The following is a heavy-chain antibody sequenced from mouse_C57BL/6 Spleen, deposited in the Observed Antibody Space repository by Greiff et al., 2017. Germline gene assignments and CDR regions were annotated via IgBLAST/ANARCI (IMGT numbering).Heavy chain of an antibody. D-gene: IGHD4-1*01. CDR1: GYTFTSYW. CDR3: AREAFNWDYFDY. CDR2: IDPSDSYT. J-gene: IGHJ2*01. Sequence: QVQLQQPGAELVMPGASVKLSCKASGYTFTSYWMHWVKQRPGQGLEWIGEIDPSDSYTNYNQKFKGKSTLTVDKSSSTAYMQLSSLTSEDSTVYYCAREAFNWDYFDYWGQVTTLTVSS. V-gene: IGHV1-69*01.